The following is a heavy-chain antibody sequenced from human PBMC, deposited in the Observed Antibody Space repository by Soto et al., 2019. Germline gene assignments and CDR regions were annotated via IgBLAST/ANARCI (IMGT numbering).Heavy chain of an antibody. J-gene: IGHJ4*02. CDR3: ARDGTLYDSSAYYYLY. Sequence: SVKVSCKASGGTFSNYGVNWVRQAPGQGLEWMGGIIPIFGTANYAQKFQGRVTITADDSTRTAYMELSSPRSEDTAVYYCARDGTLYDSSAYYYLYWGQGTLVTVSS. V-gene: IGHV1-69*01. CDR2: IIPIFGTA. D-gene: IGHD3-22*01. CDR1: GGTFSNYG.